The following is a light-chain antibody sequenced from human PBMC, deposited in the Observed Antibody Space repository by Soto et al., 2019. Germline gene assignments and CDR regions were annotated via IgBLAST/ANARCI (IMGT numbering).Light chain of an antibody. CDR2: LEGSGSY. CDR1: GGHSTYT. V-gene: IGLV4-60*03. Sequence: QSVLTQSSSASASLGSSVKLTCTLSGGHSTYTIAWHQQQPGKVPRYLMKLEGSGSYNKGSGVPDRFSGSSSGADRYLTISNLQSEDEADYYCETWDSHTYVFGTGTKLTVL. CDR3: ETWDSHTYV. J-gene: IGLJ1*01.